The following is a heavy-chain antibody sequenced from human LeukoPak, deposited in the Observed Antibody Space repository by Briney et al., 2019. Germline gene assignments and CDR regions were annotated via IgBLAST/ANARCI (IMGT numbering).Heavy chain of an antibody. D-gene: IGHD6-13*01. CDR1: GFTFSSYS. V-gene: IGHV3-21*01. CDR2: ISSSSSYI. Sequence: GGSLRLSCAASGFTFSSYSMNWVRQAPGKGLEWVSSISSSSSYIYYADSVKGRFTISRDNAKNALYLQMNSLRAEDTAVYYCARDAIAKSSSPRYYFDYWGQGTLVTVSS. J-gene: IGHJ4*02. CDR3: ARDAIAKSSSPRYYFDY.